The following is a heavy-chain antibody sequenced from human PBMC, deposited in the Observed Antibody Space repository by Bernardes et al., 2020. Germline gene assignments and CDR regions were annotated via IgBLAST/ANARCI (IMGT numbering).Heavy chain of an antibody. CDR1: GYTFTDYY. J-gene: IGHJ6*02. Sequence: ASVKVSCKASGYTFTDYYMHWVRQAPGKGLEWMGWINPNSGGTTYAQKFQGWVTMTRDTSISTAYMELSRLRSDDTAVYYCARGWYYDILTGYPNGMDVWGQGTTVTVSS. CDR3: ARGWYYDILTGYPNGMDV. D-gene: IGHD3-9*01. CDR2: INPNSGGT. V-gene: IGHV1-2*04.